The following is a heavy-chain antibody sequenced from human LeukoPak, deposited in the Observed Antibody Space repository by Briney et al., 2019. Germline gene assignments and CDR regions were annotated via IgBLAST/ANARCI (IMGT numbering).Heavy chain of an antibody. V-gene: IGHV4-38-2*01. CDR2: IYHSGST. CDR3: ARLYCSSTSCYRWDAFDI. J-gene: IGHJ3*02. CDR1: GYSISSGYY. Sequence: SETLSLTCAVSGYSISSGYYWGWIRQPPGQGLEWIGSIYHSGSTYYNPSLKTRFTISVDTSKNQFSLKLSSVTAADTAVYYCARLYCSSTSCYRWDAFDIWGQGTMVTVSS. D-gene: IGHD2-2*01.